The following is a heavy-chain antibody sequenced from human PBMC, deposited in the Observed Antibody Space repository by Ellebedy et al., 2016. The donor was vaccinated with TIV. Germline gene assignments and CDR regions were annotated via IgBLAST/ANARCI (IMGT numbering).Heavy chain of an antibody. CDR3: ARGGVP. Sequence: GESLKISCAASGFTFSNYWMSWVRQAPGKGLEWVANIKQDGSEKYYVDSVKGRFTISRDNAKNSLYLQMNSLRAEDTAVYYCARGGVPWGQGTLVTVSS. CDR1: GFTFSNYW. CDR2: IKQDGSEK. J-gene: IGHJ4*02. V-gene: IGHV3-7*01. D-gene: IGHD2-2*01.